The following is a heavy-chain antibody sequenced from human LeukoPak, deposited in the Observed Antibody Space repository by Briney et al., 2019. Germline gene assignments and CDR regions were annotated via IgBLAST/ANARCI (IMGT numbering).Heavy chain of an antibody. D-gene: IGHD6-19*01. V-gene: IGHV4-4*07. CDR2: IYTSGST. J-gene: IGHJ4*02. CDR3: ASGVASSGHFDY. Sequence: NPSETLSLTCTVSGDSISSYYWSWIRQPAGKGLEWIGRIYTSGSTNYNPSLKSRVTMSVDTSKNQFSLKLSSVTAADTAVYYCASGVASSGHFDYWGQGTLVTVSS. CDR1: GDSISSYY.